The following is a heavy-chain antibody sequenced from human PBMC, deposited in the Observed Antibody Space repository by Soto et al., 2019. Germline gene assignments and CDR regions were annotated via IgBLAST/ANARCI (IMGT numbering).Heavy chain of an antibody. CDR3: ARIFYGGNSD. D-gene: IGHD2-21*02. Sequence: GASVKVSCKASGGTFSSYAISWVRQAPGQGLEWMGGIIPIFGTANYAQKFQGRVTITADESTSTAYMELSSLRPEDTAVYYCARIFYGGNSDWGQGTLVTVSS. J-gene: IGHJ4*02. CDR2: IIPIFGTA. CDR1: GGTFSSYA. V-gene: IGHV1-69*13.